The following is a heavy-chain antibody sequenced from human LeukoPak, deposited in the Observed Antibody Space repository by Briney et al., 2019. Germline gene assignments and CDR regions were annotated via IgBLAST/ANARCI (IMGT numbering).Heavy chain of an antibody. J-gene: IGHJ3*02. D-gene: IGHD3-22*01. Sequence: SQTLSLTCTVSGGSINSGSYYWSWIRQPAGKGLEWIGRIYTSGSTKYNPSLKSRVTISVDTSKNQFSLKLRSVTAADTAVYYCARVGGITMIVVLITDAFDIWGQGTMVTVSS. CDR2: IYTSGST. CDR1: GGSINSGSYY. V-gene: IGHV4-61*02. CDR3: ARVGGITMIVVLITDAFDI.